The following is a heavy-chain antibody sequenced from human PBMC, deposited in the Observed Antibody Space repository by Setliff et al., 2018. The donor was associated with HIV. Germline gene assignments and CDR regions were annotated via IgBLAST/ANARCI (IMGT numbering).Heavy chain of an antibody. J-gene: IGHJ4*02. CDR2: IYYSGST. CDR1: GGSISSSSYY. V-gene: IGHV4-39*01. CDR3: ARGLSFYDPGGFDY. D-gene: IGHD3-22*01. Sequence: SETLSLTCTVSGGSISSSSYYWGWIRQPPGKGLEWIGNIYYSGSTYYNPSLKSRVTISVDTSENQFSLRLNSVTAADTAVYYCARGLSFYDPGGFDYWGQGTLVTVSS.